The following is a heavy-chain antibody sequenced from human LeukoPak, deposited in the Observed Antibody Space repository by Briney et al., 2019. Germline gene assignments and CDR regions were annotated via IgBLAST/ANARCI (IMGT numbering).Heavy chain of an antibody. CDR1: GFTFSDSY. V-gene: IGHV3-11*05. J-gene: IGHJ4*02. D-gene: IGHD3-10*01. Sequence: PGGSLRLSCAASGFTFSDSYMSWIRQTPGKGLEWLSYISSSSSDTNYADSVKGRFTISRDNSKNSLYLQMNSLRTEDTALYYCAKDASLGELISLHLDYWGQGTLVTVSS. CDR2: ISSSSSDT. CDR3: AKDASLGELISLHLDY.